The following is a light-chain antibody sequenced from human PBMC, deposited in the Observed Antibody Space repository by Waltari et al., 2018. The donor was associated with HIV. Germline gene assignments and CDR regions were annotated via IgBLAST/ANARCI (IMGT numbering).Light chain of an antibody. Sequence: EIALTQSPGTLSFSPGERATLHCRASQSVTSSYLAWYQQKPGQTPRLLIYGASSRATDIPDRFSGSGSGTDFTLTIRRLEPEDSAVYCCQQYGTSPYTFGLGTKLEI. V-gene: IGKV3-20*01. J-gene: IGKJ2*01. CDR3: QQYGTSPYT. CDR1: QSVTSSY. CDR2: GAS.